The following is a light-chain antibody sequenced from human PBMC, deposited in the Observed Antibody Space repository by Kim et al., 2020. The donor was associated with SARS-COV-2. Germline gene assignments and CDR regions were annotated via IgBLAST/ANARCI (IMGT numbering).Light chain of an antibody. Sequence: LLPGETATLSCRASQYIGDWLAWYQQRPGQAPRLLICDASNRAPGIPARVSGSGSGTDFTLTIRSLEPEDLGVYYCQQRRDWPLTFGGGTKVDIK. CDR2: DAS. V-gene: IGKV3-11*01. J-gene: IGKJ4*01. CDR1: QYIGDW. CDR3: QQRRDWPLT.